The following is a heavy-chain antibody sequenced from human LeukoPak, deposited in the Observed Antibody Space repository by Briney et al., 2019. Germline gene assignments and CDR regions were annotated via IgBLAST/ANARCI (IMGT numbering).Heavy chain of an antibody. Sequence: GGSLRLSCAASGFTFSSYWMHWVRQAPGKGLVWASRINSDGSSTSYADSVKGRFTISRDNAKNTPYLQMNSLRAEDTAVYYCARRYGMDVWGQGTTVTVSS. V-gene: IGHV3-74*01. J-gene: IGHJ6*02. CDR1: GFTFSSYW. CDR2: INSDGSST. CDR3: ARRYGMDV.